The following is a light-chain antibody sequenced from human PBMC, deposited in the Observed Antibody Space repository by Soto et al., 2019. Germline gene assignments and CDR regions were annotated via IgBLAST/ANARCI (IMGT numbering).Light chain of an antibody. CDR1: QSVSSN. V-gene: IGKV3-15*01. Sequence: EIVMTQSPATLSVSPGERATLSCRASQSVSSNLAWYQQKPGQAPRLLIYGASTRATGIPARISGSGSGTKFTITISSLQSEDFAVYYCQQYNNWPPWTFGQGTKVEIK. J-gene: IGKJ1*01. CDR2: GAS. CDR3: QQYNNWPPWT.